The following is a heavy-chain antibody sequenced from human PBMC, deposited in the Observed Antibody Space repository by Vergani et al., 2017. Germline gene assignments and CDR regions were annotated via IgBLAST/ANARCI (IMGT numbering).Heavy chain of an antibody. CDR1: GFTFSSYS. Sequence: EVQLVESGGGLVQPGGSLRLSCAASGFTFSSYSMNWVRQAPGKGLEWVSYISSSSSTIYYADSVKGRFTISRDNAKNSLYLQMNSLRAEDTAVYYCAREVVVVPAAWLDYWGQGTLVTVSS. CDR3: AREVVVVPAAWLDY. D-gene: IGHD2-2*01. V-gene: IGHV3-48*04. J-gene: IGHJ4*02. CDR2: ISSSSSTI.